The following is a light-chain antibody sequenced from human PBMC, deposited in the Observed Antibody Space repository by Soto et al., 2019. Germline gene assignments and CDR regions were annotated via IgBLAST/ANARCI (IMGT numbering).Light chain of an antibody. J-gene: IGLJ1*01. Sequence: QSVLTQPASVSGSPGQSITISCTGTSSDVGGYNYVSWYQQHPGKAPKLMIYDVSNRPSGVSNRFSGSKSGNTASLTISGLQAEDEADYYCSSYTSSSTHNYVFGTGNKVTVL. CDR1: SSDVGGYNY. CDR3: SSYTSSSTHNYV. V-gene: IGLV2-14*01. CDR2: DVS.